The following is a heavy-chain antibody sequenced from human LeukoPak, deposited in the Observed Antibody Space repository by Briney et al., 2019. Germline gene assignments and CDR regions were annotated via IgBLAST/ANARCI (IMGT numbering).Heavy chain of an antibody. Sequence: PGRSLRLSCAASGFTFSSYAMHWVRQAPGKGLEWVAVISYDGSNKYYADSVKGRFTISRDNAKRSLCLQMTSLRVEDSAVYYCARGGGYPDYWGQGALVTVSS. CDR2: ISYDGSNK. CDR1: GFTFSSYA. V-gene: IGHV3-30*07. D-gene: IGHD3-22*01. J-gene: IGHJ4*02. CDR3: ARGGGYPDY.